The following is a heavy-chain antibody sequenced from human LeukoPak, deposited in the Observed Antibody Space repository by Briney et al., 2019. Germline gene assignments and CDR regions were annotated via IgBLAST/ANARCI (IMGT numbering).Heavy chain of an antibody. V-gene: IGHV1-2*02. Sequence: SVKVSCKASRFTLSGYYMHWVRQAPGQGREGMGWIRANSGGTNYAEKFQHSVTMTRDTTLSRAYMELSRLRSDDTVVYYCARDVRGDSGYGPPSEYWGEGTLVTVSS. CDR1: RFTLSGYY. J-gene: IGHJ4*02. D-gene: IGHD5-12*01. CDR3: ARDVRGDSGYGPPSEY. CDR2: IRANSGGT.